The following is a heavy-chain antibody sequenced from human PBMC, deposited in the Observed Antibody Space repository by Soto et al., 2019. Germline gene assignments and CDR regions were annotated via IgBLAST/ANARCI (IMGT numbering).Heavy chain of an antibody. V-gene: IGHV1-8*01. CDR1: GYTFTSYD. J-gene: IGHJ6*02. D-gene: IGHD3-10*01. Sequence: GASVKVSCKASGYTFTSYDINWVRQATGQGLERMGWMNPNSGNTGYAQKFQGRVTMTRNTSISTAYMELSSLRSEDTAVYYCARASSPIPWFGRLYYYYGMDVWGQGTTVTVSS. CDR3: ARASSPIPWFGRLYYYYGMDV. CDR2: MNPNSGNT.